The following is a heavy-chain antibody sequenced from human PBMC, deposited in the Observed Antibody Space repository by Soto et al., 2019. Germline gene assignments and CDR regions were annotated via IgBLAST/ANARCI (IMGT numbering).Heavy chain of an antibody. Sequence: AGGSLRLSCAGSGFSFDSYSMHWVRQAPGKGLEWVTTVSFDSKNKYYIDSVEGRFTISRDNSKNMLYLQMNSLTHEDTAVYYCAKESVEATYSFYGMDVWGPGTTVTVSS. CDR3: AKESVEATYSFYGMDV. CDR1: GFSFDSYS. D-gene: IGHD4-4*01. CDR2: VSFDSKNK. J-gene: IGHJ6*02. V-gene: IGHV3-30*18.